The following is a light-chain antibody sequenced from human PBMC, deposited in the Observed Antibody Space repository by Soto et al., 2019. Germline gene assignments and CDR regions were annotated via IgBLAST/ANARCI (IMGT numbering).Light chain of an antibody. CDR1: QSVTWY. J-gene: IGKJ4*01. V-gene: IGKV3-11*01. CDR2: YAT. Sequence: EIVLTQSPATLSLSPGERATLSCRASQSVTWYLAWYQQKPGQAPRLLIYYATNRATGIPARFSGSGSGTDFTLTISSLEPEDFAVYYCQQRTNWLTFGGGTRVEI. CDR3: QQRTNWLT.